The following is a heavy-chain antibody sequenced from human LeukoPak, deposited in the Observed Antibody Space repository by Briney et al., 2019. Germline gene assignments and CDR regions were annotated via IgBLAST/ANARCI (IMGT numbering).Heavy chain of an antibody. CDR2: ISDTGKT. CDR1: GASLSSYY. J-gene: IGHJ4*02. D-gene: IGHD3-3*01. V-gene: IGHV4-59*01. CDR3: VTGYYEPFDN. Sequence: SETLSLTCSVSGASLSSYYWGWIRQSPGKGLEWLGYISDTGKTDYNPSLKSRGTLSLDTPKNQFSLRLTSVTAADTAVYYCVTGYYEPFDNWGQGTLVTVSS.